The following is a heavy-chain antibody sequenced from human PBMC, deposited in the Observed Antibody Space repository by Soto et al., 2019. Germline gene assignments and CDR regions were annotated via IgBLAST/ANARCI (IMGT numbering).Heavy chain of an antibody. CDR1: GFTFSSYA. CDR3: AKDQVVSYYYYGMDV. CDR2: ISGSGGST. Sequence: PGGSLRLSCAASGFTFSSYAMSWVRQAPGKGLEWVSAISGSGGSTYYADSVKGRFTISRDNSKNTLYLQMNSLRAEDTAVYYCAKDQVVSYYYYGMDVWGQGTTVTVSS. J-gene: IGHJ6*02. V-gene: IGHV3-23*01.